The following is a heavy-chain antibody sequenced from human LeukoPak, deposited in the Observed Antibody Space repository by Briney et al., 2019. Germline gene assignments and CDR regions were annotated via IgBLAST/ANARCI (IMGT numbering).Heavy chain of an antibody. CDR1: GYTFTTYP. J-gene: IGHJ4*02. D-gene: IGHD5-12*01. Sequence: ASVKVSCKASGYTFTTYPMHWVRQAPGQRLEWMGWINADNGNTKYSQKFQGRVTITRDTSASTAYMELSSLRSEDTAVCYCARDQGGLGYEWGQGTLVTVSS. V-gene: IGHV1-3*01. CDR2: INADNGNT. CDR3: ARDQGGLGYE.